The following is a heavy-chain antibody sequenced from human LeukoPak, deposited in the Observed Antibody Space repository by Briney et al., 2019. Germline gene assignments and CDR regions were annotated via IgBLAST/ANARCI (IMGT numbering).Heavy chain of an antibody. CDR3: ARSPRYTTAPFEY. CDR2: TYYSGST. V-gene: IGHV4-59*01. J-gene: IGHJ4*02. D-gene: IGHD4-17*01. Sequence: PSETLSLTCTVSGGSLNSYYWSWIRQPPGKEMEWIGYTYYSGSTKYNPSLKSRVSISVDTSKNQFSLQLSSVTAADTAVYYCARSPRYTTAPFEYWGQGAPVTVSS. CDR1: GGSLNSYY.